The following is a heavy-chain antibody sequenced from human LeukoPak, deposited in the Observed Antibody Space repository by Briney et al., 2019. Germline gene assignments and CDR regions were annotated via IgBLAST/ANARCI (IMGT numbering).Heavy chain of an antibody. Sequence: ETLSLTCTVSGYSISSDYFWGWIRQPPGKGLEWVSSISSSSSYIYYADSVKGRFTISRDNAKNSLYLQMNSLRAEDTAVYYCARDRGVGATEEGLGLDWGQGTLVTVSS. V-gene: IGHV3-21*01. CDR1: GYSISSDY. D-gene: IGHD1-26*01. CDR2: ISSSSSYI. J-gene: IGHJ4*02. CDR3: ARDRGVGATEEGLGLD.